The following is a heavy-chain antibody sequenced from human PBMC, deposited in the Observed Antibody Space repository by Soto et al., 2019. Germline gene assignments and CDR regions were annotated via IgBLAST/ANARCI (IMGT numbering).Heavy chain of an antibody. CDR1: GGSISSGDYY. V-gene: IGHV4-30-4*01. D-gene: IGHD1-20*01. CDR3: ARSKPPYNWNY. CDR2: IYYSGST. Sequence: SETLSLTCTVSGGSISSGDYYWSCIRQPPGKGLEWIGYIYYSGSTYYNPSLKSRVTISVDTSKNQFSLKLSSVTAADTAVYYCARSKPPYNWNYWGQGTLVTVSS. J-gene: IGHJ4*02.